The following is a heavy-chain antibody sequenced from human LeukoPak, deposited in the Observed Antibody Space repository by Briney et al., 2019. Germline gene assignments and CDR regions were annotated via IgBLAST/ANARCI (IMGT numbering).Heavy chain of an antibody. CDR3: ARLDELFGPEGPLMDYYYGMDV. CDR1: GGSISGYY. J-gene: IGHJ6*02. V-gene: IGHV4-59*12. Sequence: SETLSLTCTVSGGSISGYYWSWIRQAPGKGLEWIGYIYDSGTTNYNPSLKSRVTISVDTSKNQFSLKLSFVTAADTAVYYCARLDELFGPEGPLMDYYYGMDVWGQGTTVTVSS. CDR2: IYDSGTT. D-gene: IGHD3-10*01.